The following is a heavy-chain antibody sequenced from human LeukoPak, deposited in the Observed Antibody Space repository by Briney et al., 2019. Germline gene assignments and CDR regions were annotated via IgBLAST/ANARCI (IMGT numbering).Heavy chain of an antibody. V-gene: IGHV1-2*02. Sequence: ASVKVSCKASGYTFTGYYMHWVRQAPGQGLEWMGWINPNSGGTNYAQKFQGRVTKTRDTSISTAYMELSRLRSDDTAVYYCAKQWFGESPEFDPWGQGTLVTVSS. J-gene: IGHJ5*02. D-gene: IGHD3-10*01. CDR1: GYTFTGYY. CDR2: INPNSGGT. CDR3: AKQWFGESPEFDP.